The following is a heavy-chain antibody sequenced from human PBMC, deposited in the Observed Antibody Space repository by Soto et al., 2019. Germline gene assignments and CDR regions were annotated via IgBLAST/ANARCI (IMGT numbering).Heavy chain of an antibody. Sequence: EVQLLESGGGLVQPGGSLRLSCAASGFTFSNYAMSWVRQAPGKGLEWVSAISGSGGCTHYADSMKGRFTISRDNSKNTLYLQMSSLRAEDTAVYYCAKDRLGYCSGGSCYPGTFDSWGQGTLVTVSS. J-gene: IGHJ4*02. CDR3: AKDRLGYCSGGSCYPGTFDS. D-gene: IGHD2-15*01. CDR2: ISGSGGCT. CDR1: GFTFSNYA. V-gene: IGHV3-23*01.